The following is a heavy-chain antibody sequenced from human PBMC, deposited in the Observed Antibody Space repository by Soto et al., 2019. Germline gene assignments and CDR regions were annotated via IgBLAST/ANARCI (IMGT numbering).Heavy chain of an antibody. J-gene: IGHJ4*02. CDR2: IWYDGSNK. V-gene: IGHV3-33*01. CDR3: ARSPRIAVAGTYYFDY. Sequence: GGSLRLSCAASGFTFSSYGMHWVRQAPGKGLEWVAVIWYDGSNKDYADSVKGRFTISRDNSKNTLYLQMNSLRAEDTAVYYCARSPRIAVAGTYYFDYWGQGTLVTVSS. D-gene: IGHD6-19*01. CDR1: GFTFSSYG.